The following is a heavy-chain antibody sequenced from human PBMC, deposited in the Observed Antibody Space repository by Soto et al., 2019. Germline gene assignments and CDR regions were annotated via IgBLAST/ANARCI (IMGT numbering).Heavy chain of an antibody. CDR2: IGAARDP. CDR3: ARAYTGRLPRRADYYYAMDV. V-gene: IGHV3-13*05. D-gene: IGHD2-2*02. Sequence: LRLSCATSGFTFSNFDMHWVRQVPGKGLEWVSAIGAARDPYYLGSVKGRFTISRENAKNSVYLQMNDLRAGDTAVYYCARAYTGRLPRRADYYYAMDVWGQGTTVTVSS. J-gene: IGHJ6*02. CDR1: GFTFSNFD.